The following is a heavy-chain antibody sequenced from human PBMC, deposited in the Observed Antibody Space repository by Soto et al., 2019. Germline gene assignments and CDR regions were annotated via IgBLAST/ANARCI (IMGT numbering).Heavy chain of an antibody. CDR3: ARAPKPEYLDWLFHSALHYYYMDV. D-gene: IGHD3-9*01. J-gene: IGHJ6*03. Sequence: SETLSLTCAVYGGSFSGYYWSWIRQPPGKGLEWIGEINHSGSTNYNPSLKSRVTISVDTSKNQFSLKLSSVTAADTAVYYCARAPKPEYLDWLFHSALHYYYMDVWGKGTTVTVSS. CDR1: GGSFSGYY. V-gene: IGHV4-34*01. CDR2: INHSGST.